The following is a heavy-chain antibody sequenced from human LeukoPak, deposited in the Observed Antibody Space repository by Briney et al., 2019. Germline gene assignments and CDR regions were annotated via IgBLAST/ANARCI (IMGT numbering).Heavy chain of an antibody. CDR1: AFTFRSYG. D-gene: IGHD3-10*01. CDR3: AKHYVSRTYLEY. V-gene: IGHV3-23*01. CDR2: ISGSGDST. Sequence: GGSLRLSCAASAFTFRSYGMSWVRQAPGKGLEWVSGISGSGDSTYYADSVKGRFTISRDNSKNTLYLQMKSLRAEDTAVYYCAKHYVSRTYLEYWGQGTLVTVSS. J-gene: IGHJ4*02.